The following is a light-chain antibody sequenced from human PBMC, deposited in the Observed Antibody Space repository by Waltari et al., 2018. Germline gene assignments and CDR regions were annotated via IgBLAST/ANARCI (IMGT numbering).Light chain of an antibody. CDR2: GAS. Sequence: DIQLTQSPLSLSASVGDRVTITCRASQSVRTYLNWYQQKPGRAPKLLIYGASSLQSGVPSRFSGSGSRTDFTLTISSLQPEDFATYYCQESYSNSITFGQGTRLEIK. J-gene: IGKJ5*01. V-gene: IGKV1-39*01. CDR3: QESYSNSIT. CDR1: QSVRTY.